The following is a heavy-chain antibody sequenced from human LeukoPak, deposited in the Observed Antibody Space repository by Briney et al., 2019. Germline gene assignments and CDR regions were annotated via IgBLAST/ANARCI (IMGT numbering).Heavy chain of an antibody. V-gene: IGHV4-4*07. D-gene: IGHD4-17*01. Sequence: PSETLSLTCTVSGGSISSYYWSWIRQPAGKGLEWIGRIYTSGSTNYNPSLKSRVTMSVDTSKNQFSLKLSSVTAADTAVYYCARDGSDYGEPEFDYWGQGTLVTVSS. J-gene: IGHJ4*02. CDR3: ARDGSDYGEPEFDY. CDR1: GGSISSYY. CDR2: IYTSGST.